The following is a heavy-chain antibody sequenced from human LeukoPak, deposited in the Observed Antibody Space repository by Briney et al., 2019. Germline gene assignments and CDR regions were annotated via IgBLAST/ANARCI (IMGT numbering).Heavy chain of an antibody. CDR3: ARHLRFWSGYYIFDY. D-gene: IGHD3-3*01. J-gene: IGHJ4*02. CDR1: GGSISSGSYY. CDR2: INHSGST. Sequence: PSETLSLTCTVSGGSISSGSYYWSWIRQPAGKGLEWIGEINHSGSTNYDPSLKSRVTISVDTSKNQFSLKLSSVTAADTAVYYCARHLRFWSGYYIFDYWGQGTLVTVSS. V-gene: IGHV4-61*10.